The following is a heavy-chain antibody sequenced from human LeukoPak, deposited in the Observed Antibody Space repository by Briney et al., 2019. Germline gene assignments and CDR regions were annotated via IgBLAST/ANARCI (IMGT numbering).Heavy chain of an antibody. CDR2: INPSGGST. D-gene: IGHD2-2*02. Sequence: ASVKVSCKASGYTFTSYYIHWVRQAPGQGLEWMGIINPSGGSTSYAQKFQGRVTMTRDMSTSTVYMELSSLRSEDTAVYYCARGTEIVVVPAAIEVDYWGQGTLVTVSS. J-gene: IGHJ4*02. CDR1: GYTFTSYY. CDR3: ARGTEIVVVPAAIEVDY. V-gene: IGHV1-46*01.